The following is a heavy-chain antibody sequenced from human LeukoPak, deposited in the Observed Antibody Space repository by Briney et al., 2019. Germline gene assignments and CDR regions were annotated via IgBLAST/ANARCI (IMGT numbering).Heavy chain of an antibody. Sequence: SCKASGGTFSSYAMSWVRQAPGKGLEWVSAISGSGGSTYYADSVKGRFTISRDNSKNTLYLQMNSLRAEDTAVYYCAKVSGYVPRTLFDYWGQGTLVTVSS. CDR3: AKVSGYVPRTLFDY. CDR1: GGTFSSYA. J-gene: IGHJ4*02. D-gene: IGHD5-12*01. CDR2: ISGSGGST. V-gene: IGHV3-23*01.